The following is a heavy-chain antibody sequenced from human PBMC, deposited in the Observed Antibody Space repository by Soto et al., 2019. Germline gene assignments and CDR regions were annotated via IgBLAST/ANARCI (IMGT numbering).Heavy chain of an antibody. CDR2: IIPIFGTA. J-gene: IGHJ6*02. Sequence: QVQLVQSGAEVKKPGSSVKVSCKASGGTFSSYAISWVRQAPGQGLEWMGGIIPIFGTANYAQKFPGRVRITADQSTSSAYMELSSLRSEDTAVYYCAAGGYSYGSGFYYYYAMGVWGQATTVTVSS. CDR1: GGTFSSYA. CDR3: AAGGYSYGSGFYYYYAMGV. V-gene: IGHV1-69*01. D-gene: IGHD5-18*01.